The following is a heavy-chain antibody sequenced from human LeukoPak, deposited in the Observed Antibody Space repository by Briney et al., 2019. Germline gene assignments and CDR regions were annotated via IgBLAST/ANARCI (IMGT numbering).Heavy chain of an antibody. CDR2: INHSGST. J-gene: IGHJ6*03. CDR1: GGSFSGYY. D-gene: IGHD3-10*01. CDR3: ARHSDYYGSNYYYMEV. Sequence: SETLSLTCAVYGGSFSGYYWSWIRQPPGKGLEWIGEINHSGSTSYNPSIKSRITILLDASMNQFSLKLSSVTAADTAVYYCARHSDYYGSNYYYMEVWGKGTTVAISS. V-gene: IGHV4-34*01.